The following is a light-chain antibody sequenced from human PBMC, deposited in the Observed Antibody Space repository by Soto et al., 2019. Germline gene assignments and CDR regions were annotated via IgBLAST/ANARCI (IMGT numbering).Light chain of an antibody. J-gene: IGLJ1*01. V-gene: IGLV1-40*01. CDR1: SSNIGAGYE. Sequence: QSVLTQPPSVSEAPGQRVTISCTGSSSNIGAGYEAHWYQQVPGTAPKLLIYENNNRPSGVPDRFSGSKSGTSASLAITGLQAENEAEYYCQSYASRLRGYVFGTGTKLTVL. CDR2: ENN. CDR3: QSYASRLRGYV.